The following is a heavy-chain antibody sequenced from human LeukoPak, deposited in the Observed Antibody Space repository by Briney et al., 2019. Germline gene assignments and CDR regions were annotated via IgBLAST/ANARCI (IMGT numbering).Heavy chain of an antibody. J-gene: IGHJ5*02. CDR1: GGSISSYY. D-gene: IGHD1-20*01. Sequence: PSETLSLTCTVPGGSISSYYWSWIRQPPGKGLQWIGYIYYSGSTNYNPSLKSRVTISVDTSKNQFSLKLSSVTAADTAVYYCARALAITGTTGYWFDPWGQGTLVTVSS. CDR2: IYYSGST. V-gene: IGHV4-59*01. CDR3: ARALAITGTTGYWFDP.